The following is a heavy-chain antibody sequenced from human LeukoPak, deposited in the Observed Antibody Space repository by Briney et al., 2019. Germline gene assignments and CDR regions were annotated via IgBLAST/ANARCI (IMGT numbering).Heavy chain of an antibody. Sequence: VASVKVSCKASGGTFSSYAISWVRQAPGQGLEWMGGIIPIFGTANYAQKFQGRVTITADESTSTAYMELSSLRSEDTAVYYCARSSGWYRGGSQYFQHWGQGTLVTVSS. CDR1: GGTFSSYA. J-gene: IGHJ1*01. V-gene: IGHV1-69*13. CDR2: IIPIFGTA. D-gene: IGHD6-19*01. CDR3: ARSSGWYRGGSQYFQH.